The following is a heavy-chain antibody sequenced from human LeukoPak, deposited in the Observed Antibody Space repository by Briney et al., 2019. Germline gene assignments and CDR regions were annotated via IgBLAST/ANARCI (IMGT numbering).Heavy chain of an antibody. Sequence: GGSLRLSCAVSGFTFSSYWMSWVRQAPGKGLEWVANINQDGSEKYYVDSVKGRFTISRDNAKKSLYLQMNSLRAGDTAVYYCARGGAHDYDLLYGMDVWGQGTTVTVSS. V-gene: IGHV3-7*01. D-gene: IGHD4-17*01. J-gene: IGHJ6*02. CDR3: ARGGAHDYDLLYGMDV. CDR1: GFTFSSYW. CDR2: INQDGSEK.